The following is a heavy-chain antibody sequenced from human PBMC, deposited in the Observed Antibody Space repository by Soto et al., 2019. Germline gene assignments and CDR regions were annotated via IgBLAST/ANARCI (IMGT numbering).Heavy chain of an antibody. D-gene: IGHD6-13*01. V-gene: IGHV1-69*13. J-gene: IGHJ4*02. CDR1: GGTFSSYA. CDR3: ARVSPIAAAFDY. Sequence: SVKVSCKASGGTFSSYAISWVRQAPGQGLEWMGGIIPIFGTANYTQKFQGRVTITADESTSTAYMELSSLRSEDTAVYYCARVSPIAAAFDYWGQGTLVTVSS. CDR2: IIPIFGTA.